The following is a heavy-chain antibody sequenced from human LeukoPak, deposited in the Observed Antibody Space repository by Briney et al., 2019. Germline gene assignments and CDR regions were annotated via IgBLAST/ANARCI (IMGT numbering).Heavy chain of an antibody. V-gene: IGHV3-11*04. CDR2: ITGTGATR. D-gene: IGHD5-18*01. Sequence: GGSLRLSCAASGFSFSDYYMGWFRQAPGKGLEWVSYITGTGATRFYADSVKGQYTISRDNAKNLLYLQMNSLRADDTAVFYCARAVGRKLVGYIFCMEVWGKGATVTVSS. CDR1: GFSFSDYY. J-gene: IGHJ6*03. CDR3: ARAVGRKLVGYIFCMEV.